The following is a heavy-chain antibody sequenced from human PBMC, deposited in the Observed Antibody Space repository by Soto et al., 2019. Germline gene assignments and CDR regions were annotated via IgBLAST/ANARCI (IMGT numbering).Heavy chain of an antibody. CDR1: GGSISSYY. CDR3: ARDRQDFWTGAFDP. D-gene: IGHD3-3*01. Sequence: PSETLSLTCTVSGGSISSYYWSWIRQPPGKGLEWIGYIYYSGSTNYNPSLKSRVTISVDTSKNQFSLRLSSVTAADTAVYYCARDRQDFWTGAFDPWGQGTLVTVSS. V-gene: IGHV4-59*01. CDR2: IYYSGST. J-gene: IGHJ5*02.